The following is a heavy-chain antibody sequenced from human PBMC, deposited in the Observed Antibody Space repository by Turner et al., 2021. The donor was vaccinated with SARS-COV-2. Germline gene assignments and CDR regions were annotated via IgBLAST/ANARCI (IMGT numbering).Heavy chain of an antibody. CDR2: FDPEDGET. CDR3: ATGYAYCGGDCSIHY. J-gene: IGHJ4*02. V-gene: IGHV1-24*01. Sequence: VQLVKSGAEVKTPGASVKVSCTVSGYTLIELSMHWVRQAPGKGREWMGGFDPEDGETIYAQKFQGRVTMTEDTSTDTAYMELSSLRSEDTAVYYCATGYAYCGGDCSIHYWGQGTLVTVSS. CDR1: GYTLIELS. D-gene: IGHD2-21*02.